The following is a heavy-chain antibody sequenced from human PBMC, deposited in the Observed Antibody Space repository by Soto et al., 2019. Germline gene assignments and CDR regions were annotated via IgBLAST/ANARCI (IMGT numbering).Heavy chain of an antibody. J-gene: IGHJ4*02. CDR2: IYYTRNS. Sequence: QVQLQESGPGLVKPSQTLSLTCTVSGASISSGAYYWSWIRQQPGKGLEWVGYIYYTRNSYYNPSLKSRISMSIDTSNNQFSLRLSSVTAADTAVYYCAAGSGTHYSVATGFDFWGLGTLVTVSP. CDR1: GASISSGAYY. V-gene: IGHV4-31*03. CDR3: AAGSGTHYSVATGFDF. D-gene: IGHD3-10*01.